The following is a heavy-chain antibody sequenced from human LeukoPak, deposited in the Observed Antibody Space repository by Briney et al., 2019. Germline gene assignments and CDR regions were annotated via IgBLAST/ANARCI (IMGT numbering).Heavy chain of an antibody. Sequence: NPSETLSLTCSLSGCSITNYYWGSSPQTPGKGLGRIAWIYSRYNTHYNPSLKSRVTISLGKSNNHFSLGLTSVTTSDTAVYYCARTGEYSGWGPSWVLDIWGQGTMVTLSS. CDR3: ARTGEYSGWGPSWVLDI. CDR2: IYSRYNT. D-gene: IGHD2-21*01. CDR1: GCSITNYY. J-gene: IGHJ3*02. V-gene: IGHV4-4*09.